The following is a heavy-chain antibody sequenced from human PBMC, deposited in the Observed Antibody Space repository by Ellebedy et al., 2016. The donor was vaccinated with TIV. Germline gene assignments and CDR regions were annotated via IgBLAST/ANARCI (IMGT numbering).Heavy chain of an antibody. CDR3: ARDPSWSVQLERQYSFDY. CDR1: GGSISSSNW. Sequence: MPGGSLRLSCAVSGGSISSSNWWSWVRQPPGKGLEWIGEIYHSGSTNYKSSLKRRVTISVDKSNNQFSLKLSSVTAADTAVYYCARDPSWSVQLERQYSFDYWGQGTLVTVSS. CDR2: IYHSGST. J-gene: IGHJ4*02. V-gene: IGHV4-4*02. D-gene: IGHD1-1*01.